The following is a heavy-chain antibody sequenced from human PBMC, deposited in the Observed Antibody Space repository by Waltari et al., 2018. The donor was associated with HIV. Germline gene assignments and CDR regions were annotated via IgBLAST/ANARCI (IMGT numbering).Heavy chain of an antibody. Sequence: EVHLVQSGGGLVQPGESLRLSCEASGFTLSTYGMNWVRQAPGRGLEDVAGISSNEGTTSYANSVKGRFTISRDNSKNTLYLQMGSLRAEDTAVYYCARTNYYDYWGQGALVTVSS. D-gene: IGHD2-8*01. V-gene: IGHV3-64*01. CDR2: ISSNEGTT. CDR1: GFTLSTYG. J-gene: IGHJ4*02. CDR3: ARTNYYDY.